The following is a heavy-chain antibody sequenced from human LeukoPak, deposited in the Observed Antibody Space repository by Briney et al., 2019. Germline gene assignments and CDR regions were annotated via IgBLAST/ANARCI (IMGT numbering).Heavy chain of an antibody. CDR3: ARHRETTMARRAFDY. CDR2: IYPGDSET. V-gene: IGHV5-51*01. J-gene: IGHJ4*02. Sequence: GESLKISCVASGYNFGSYWLGWVRQTPGKGLEWMGIIYPGDSETRYSPSFEGQVTISVDKSTAFLQWSSLKASDTGMYYCARHRETTMARRAFDYWGQGTLVTVSS. CDR1: GYNFGSYW. D-gene: IGHD5-18*01.